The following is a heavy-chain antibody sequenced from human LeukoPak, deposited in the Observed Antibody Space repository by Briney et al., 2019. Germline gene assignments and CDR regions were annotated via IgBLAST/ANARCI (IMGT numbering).Heavy chain of an antibody. Sequence: SVKVSCKASGYTFTSYAISWVRQAPGQGLEWMGRIIPILGIANYAQKFQGRVTITADKSTSTAYMELSSLRSEDTAVYYCARDPAYCGGDCYVDYWGQGTLVTVSS. CDR3: ARDPAYCGGDCYVDY. D-gene: IGHD2-21*02. V-gene: IGHV1-69*04. CDR1: GYTFTSYA. J-gene: IGHJ4*02. CDR2: IIPILGIA.